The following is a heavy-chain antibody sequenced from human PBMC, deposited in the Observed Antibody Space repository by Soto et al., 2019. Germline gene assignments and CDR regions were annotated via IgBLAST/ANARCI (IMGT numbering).Heavy chain of an antibody. V-gene: IGHV3-33*01. D-gene: IGHD3-22*01. CDR3: ARERASDSSGDFDY. J-gene: IGHJ4*02. CDR1: GFTFSSYG. Sequence: GWLRLACTASGFTFSSYGMHWVRQAPGKGLEWVAVIWYDGSNKYYADSVKGRFTISRDNSKNTLYLQMNSLRAEDTAVYYCARERASDSSGDFDYWGQGTLVTV. CDR2: IWYDGSNK.